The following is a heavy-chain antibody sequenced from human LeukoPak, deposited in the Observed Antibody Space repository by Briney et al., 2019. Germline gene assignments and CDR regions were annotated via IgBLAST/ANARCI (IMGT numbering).Heavy chain of an antibody. V-gene: IGHV3-30-3*02. D-gene: IGHD4-17*01. CDR3: AKERQTGDYFTSDY. Sequence: GGSLRLSCAASGFTFSSYAMHWVRQAPGKGLEWVAVISYDGSNKYYADSVKDRFTISRDNSENTLYLQMNSLTVDDTAVYFCAKERQTGDYFTSDYWGQGTLVTVSS. CDR2: ISYDGSNK. CDR1: GFTFSSYA. J-gene: IGHJ4*02.